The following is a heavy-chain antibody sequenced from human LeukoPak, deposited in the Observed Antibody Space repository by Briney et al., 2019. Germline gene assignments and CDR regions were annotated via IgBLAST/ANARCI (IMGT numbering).Heavy chain of an antibody. CDR1: GFTFSSYA. CDR2: ISGSGGNT. Sequence: GGSLRLSCAASGFTFSSYAMSWVRQPPGKGLEWVSGISGSGGNTYNADSVKGRFTISRDNSKITLFLQMNSLRAEDTAVYYCAKGRSTVVVTAIPNWGQGTLVTVSS. D-gene: IGHD2-21*02. CDR3: AKGRSTVVVTAIPN. V-gene: IGHV3-23*01. J-gene: IGHJ4*02.